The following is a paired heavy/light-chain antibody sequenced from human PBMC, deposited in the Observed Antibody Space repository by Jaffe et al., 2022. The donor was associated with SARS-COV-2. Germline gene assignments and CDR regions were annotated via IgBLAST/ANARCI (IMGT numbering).Light chain of an antibody. Sequence: EIVMTQSPATLSVSPGERATLSCRASQSVSINLAWFQQKPGQAPRLLIYSASTRATGIPARFSGSGSETEFTLTISSLQSEDFAVYYCQQYNNWPPFTFGGGTKVEIK. CDR1: QSVSIN. J-gene: IGKJ4*01. V-gene: IGKV3-15*01. CDR2: SAS. CDR3: QQYNNWPPFT.
Heavy chain of an antibody. V-gene: IGHV5-10-1*03. CDR2: IDPSDSYT. CDR1: GYSFTRYW. J-gene: IGHJ4*02. D-gene: IGHD6-13*01. Sequence: EVQLVQSGGEVKKPGESLRISCKGSGYSFTRYWISWVRQMPGKGLEWMGRIDPSDSYTNYSPSFQGHVTISADKSTGTAYLQWSSLKASDTAMYYCGRHSLISSRWPTQDYWGQGTLVTVSS. CDR3: GRHSLISSRWPTQDY.